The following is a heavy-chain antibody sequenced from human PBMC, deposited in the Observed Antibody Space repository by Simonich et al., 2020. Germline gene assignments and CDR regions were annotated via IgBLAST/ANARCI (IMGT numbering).Heavy chain of an antibody. Sequence: QVQLQESGPGLVKPSETLSLTCTVSGGSISSYYWRWIRQPPGKGLEWIGYIYYSGSTNYNPSLKIRVTISVDTSKTQFSLKLSSVTAADTAVYYCARLPDYWGQGTLVTVSS. CDR2: IYYSGST. CDR1: GGSISSYY. V-gene: IGHV4-59*08. J-gene: IGHJ4*02. CDR3: ARLPDY.